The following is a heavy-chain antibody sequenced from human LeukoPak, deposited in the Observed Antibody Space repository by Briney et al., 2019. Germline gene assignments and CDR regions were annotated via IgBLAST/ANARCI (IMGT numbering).Heavy chain of an antibody. D-gene: IGHD3-3*01. J-gene: IGHJ6*03. V-gene: IGHV1-46*01. CDR1: GYTFTSYG. CDR2: INPSGGST. Sequence: GASVKVSCKASGYTFTSYGISWVRQAPGQGLEWMGIINPSGGSTSYAQKFQGRVTMTRDMSTSTVYMELSSLRSEDTAVYYCARGGDYDFWSGHKLYYYYMDVWGKGTTVTVSS. CDR3: ARGGDYDFWSGHKLYYYYMDV.